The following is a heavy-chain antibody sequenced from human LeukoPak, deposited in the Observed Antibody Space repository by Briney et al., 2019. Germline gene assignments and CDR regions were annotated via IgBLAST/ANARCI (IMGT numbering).Heavy chain of an antibody. CDR3: ARRGIAAAGTVAFDI. Sequence: SDTLSLTCTVSGGSISSSSYYWGWIRRPPGKGLEWIGSIYYSGSTYYNPSLKSRVTISVDTSKNQFSLKLSSVTAADTAVYYCARRGIAAAGTVAFDIWGQGTMVTVSS. V-gene: IGHV4-39*01. D-gene: IGHD6-13*01. CDR2: IYYSGST. CDR1: GGSISSSSYY. J-gene: IGHJ3*02.